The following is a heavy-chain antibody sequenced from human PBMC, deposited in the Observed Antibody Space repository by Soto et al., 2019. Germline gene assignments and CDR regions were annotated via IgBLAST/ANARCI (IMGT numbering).Heavy chain of an antibody. CDR1: GDSVSSNSAA. CDR2: TYYRSKWYN. J-gene: IGHJ4*02. D-gene: IGHD6-19*01. CDR3: ARVPRDSSGWYTAPFDY. V-gene: IGHV6-1*01. Sequence: QTLSLTCAISGDSVSSNSAAWNWIRQSPSRGLEWLGRTYYRSKWYNDYAVSVKSRITINPDTSKNQFSLQLNSVTPEDTAVYYCARVPRDSSGWYTAPFDYWGQGTLVTVSS.